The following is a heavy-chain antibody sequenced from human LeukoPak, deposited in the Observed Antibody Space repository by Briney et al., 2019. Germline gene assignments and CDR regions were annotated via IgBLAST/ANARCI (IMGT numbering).Heavy chain of an antibody. J-gene: IGHJ4*02. Sequence: ASVKASCKASGYTFTGYYMHWVRQAPGQGLEWMGWINPNSGGTNYAQKFQGRVTMTRDTSITTAYMELSSLRSDDTAVYYCARDYSTSSWDNWGQGTLVTVSS. CDR2: INPNSGGT. V-gene: IGHV1-2*02. D-gene: IGHD6-13*01. CDR3: ARDYSTSSWDN. CDR1: GYTFTGYY.